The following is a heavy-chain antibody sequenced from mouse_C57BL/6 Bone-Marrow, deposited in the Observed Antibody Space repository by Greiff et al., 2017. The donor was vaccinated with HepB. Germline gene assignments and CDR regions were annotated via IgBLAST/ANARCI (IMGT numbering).Heavy chain of an antibody. CDR2: ISYDGSN. D-gene: IGHD3-2*02. V-gene: IGHV3-6*01. J-gene: IGHJ3*01. CDR1: GYSITSGYY. CDR3: ARERGSSGYFAY. Sequence: EVHLVESGPGLVKPSQSLSLTCSVTGYSITSGYYWNWIRQFPGNKLEWMGYISYDGSNNYNPSLKNRISITRDTSKNQFFLKLNSVTTEDTATYYCARERGSSGYFAYWGQGTLVTVSA.